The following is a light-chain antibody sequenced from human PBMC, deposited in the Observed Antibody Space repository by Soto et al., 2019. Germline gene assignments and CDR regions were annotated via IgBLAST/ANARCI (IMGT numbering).Light chain of an antibody. Sequence: EIVLTQSPGTLSLSPGERATLSCRASQSVSSSYLAWYQHKPGQAPRLLIYGASSRATGIPDRFSGSGSGTDFTLSISRLEPEDFAVYYCQHYGTSLWTFGHGTKVDIK. J-gene: IGKJ1*01. CDR1: QSVSSSY. CDR3: QHYGTSLWT. CDR2: GAS. V-gene: IGKV3-20*01.